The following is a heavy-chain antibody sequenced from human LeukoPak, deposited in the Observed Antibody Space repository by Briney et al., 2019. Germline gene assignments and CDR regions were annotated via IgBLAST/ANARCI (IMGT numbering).Heavy chain of an antibody. J-gene: IGHJ5*02. CDR2: IYYSGST. V-gene: IGHV4-31*03. Sequence: PSQTLSLTCTVSGGSISSGGYYWSWIRQHPGKGLEWIGYIYYSGSTYYNPSLKSRVTISVDTSKNQFSLKLSSVTAADTAVYYCARDGKWEGAWFDPWSQGTLVTVSS. CDR3: ARDGKWEGAWFDP. D-gene: IGHD1-26*01. CDR1: GGSISSGGYY.